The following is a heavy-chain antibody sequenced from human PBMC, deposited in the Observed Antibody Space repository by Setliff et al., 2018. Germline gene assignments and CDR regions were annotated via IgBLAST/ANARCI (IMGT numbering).Heavy chain of an antibody. D-gene: IGHD5-12*01. CDR2: INTNTGNP. CDR1: GYTFSSYA. J-gene: IGHJ6*03. CDR3: ARASRYGTIKYRGDYYMDV. Sequence: ASVKVSCKASGYTFSSYAMNWVRQAPGQGLEWMGWINTNTGNPSYAQGFTGRFVFSLDTSVSTAYLQISSLKAEDTGVYYCARASRYGTIKYRGDYYMDVWGKGTTVTVSS. V-gene: IGHV7-4-1*02.